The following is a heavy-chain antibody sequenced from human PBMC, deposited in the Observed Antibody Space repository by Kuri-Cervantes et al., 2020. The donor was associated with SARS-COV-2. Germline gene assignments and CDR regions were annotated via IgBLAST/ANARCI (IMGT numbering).Heavy chain of an antibody. CDR1: GYTLTELS. V-gene: IGHV1-24*01. J-gene: IGHJ4*02. CDR2: FDPEDGET. CDR3: YCAPKEGFDS. D-gene: IGHD2-21*01. Sequence: ASVKVSCKVSGYTLTELSMHWVRQAPGKGLEWMGGFDPEDGETIYAQKFQGRVTMTEDTSTDTAYMELSSPRSEDTAVYYCYCAPKEGFDSWGQGTLVTVSS.